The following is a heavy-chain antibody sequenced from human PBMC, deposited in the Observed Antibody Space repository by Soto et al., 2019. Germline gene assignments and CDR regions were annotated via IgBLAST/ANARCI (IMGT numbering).Heavy chain of an antibody. CDR2: IHYNGNT. Sequence: SATLSLTCTIPGDSISASSWSWVRQPPGKGLEWIGNIHYNGNTKYNPSLKSRVTMSVDTSKNQFSLKLISVTAADTAKYFCAREGNLGRWLQPLDFWGQGTLVT. D-gene: IGHD5-12*01. J-gene: IGHJ4*02. V-gene: IGHV4-59*01. CDR1: GDSISASS. CDR3: AREGNLGRWLQPLDF.